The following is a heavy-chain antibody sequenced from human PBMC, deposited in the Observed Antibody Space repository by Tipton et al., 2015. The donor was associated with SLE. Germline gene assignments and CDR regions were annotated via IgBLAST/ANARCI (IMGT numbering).Heavy chain of an antibody. CDR3: ASDGDDSSGAFDI. J-gene: IGHJ3*02. D-gene: IGHD3-22*01. V-gene: IGHV4-59*11. CDR1: GGSIGSHS. CDR2: IYYSGTT. Sequence: TLSLTCSVSGGSIGSHSWSWIRQPPGKGLEWIGDIYYSGTTNYNPSLKSRVTISVDTSKNQFSLKLSSVTAADTAVYYCASDGDDSSGAFDIWGQGTMVTVSS.